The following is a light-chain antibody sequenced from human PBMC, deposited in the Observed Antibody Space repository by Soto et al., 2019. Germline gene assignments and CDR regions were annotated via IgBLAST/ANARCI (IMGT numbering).Light chain of an antibody. J-gene: IGKJ1*01. Sequence: DIQMTQSPSTLSAFVGDRVSITCRASQSISSWLAWYQQKPGKAPKLLIYDASSLESGVPSRFTGSGSGTEFTLTISSLQPDDSATYYCQQYNSYWGTFGQGTKVDIK. V-gene: IGKV1-5*01. CDR1: QSISSW. CDR3: QQYNSYWGT. CDR2: DAS.